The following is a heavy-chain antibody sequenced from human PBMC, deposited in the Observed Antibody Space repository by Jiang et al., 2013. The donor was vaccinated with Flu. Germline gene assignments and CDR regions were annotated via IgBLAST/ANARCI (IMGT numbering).Heavy chain of an antibody. CDR2: IYYSGTS. CDR1: GGSINIDHYY. D-gene: IGHD3-10*01. V-gene: IGHV4-39*01. CDR3: TRRGIIMGSFDY. J-gene: IGHJ4*02. Sequence: QTLSLTCSVSGGSINIDHYYWGWVRQPPGKGLEWVANIYYSGTSYYNPSLKSRATMSVDTSKNQFSLTLTSVTAADTAVYYCTRRGIIMGSFDYWGQGSLVTVSS.